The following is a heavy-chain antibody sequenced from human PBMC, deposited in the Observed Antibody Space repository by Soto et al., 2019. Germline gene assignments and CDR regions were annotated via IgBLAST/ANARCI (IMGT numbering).Heavy chain of an antibody. Sequence: ASVKVSCKASGYTFTGYYLHWVRQAPGQGLEWMGWINPSSGGTNYAQKFQGSVTMTRDTSITTAYVEVNSLTSVDTAVYFCARARETFSGFDFWGRGTLVTVSS. CDR3: ARARETFSGFDF. CDR2: INPSSGGT. CDR1: GYTFTGYY. V-gene: IGHV1-2*04. J-gene: IGHJ2*01. D-gene: IGHD1-26*01.